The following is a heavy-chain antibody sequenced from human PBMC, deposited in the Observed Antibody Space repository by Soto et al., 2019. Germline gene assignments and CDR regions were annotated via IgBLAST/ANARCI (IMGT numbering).Heavy chain of an antibody. V-gene: IGHV3-11*01. Sequence: GSLRLSCAASGFTFSDFYMTWIRQAPGKGLEWVSYISSSGSSIYYADFVKGRFTISRDNAKNLLYLQMNSLRAEETAVYYCARFPAAAGHYDFYGMDVWGQGTTVTVSS. CDR3: ARFPAAAGHYDFYGMDV. D-gene: IGHD6-13*01. CDR2: ISSSGSSI. J-gene: IGHJ6*02. CDR1: GFTFSDFY.